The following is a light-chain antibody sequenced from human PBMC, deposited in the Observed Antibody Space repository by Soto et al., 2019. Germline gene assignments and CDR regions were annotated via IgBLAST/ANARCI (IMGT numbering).Light chain of an antibody. V-gene: IGKV1-9*01. CDR3: QQLNSYPLT. CDR1: QSISSY. Sequence: DIQMTQSPSSLSASVGDRVTITCRASQSISSYLNWYQQKPGKAPKLLIYAASSLQSGVPSRFSGSGSGTEFTLTISSLQPEDFATYYCQQLNSYPLTFGQGTKVAIK. J-gene: IGKJ1*01. CDR2: AAS.